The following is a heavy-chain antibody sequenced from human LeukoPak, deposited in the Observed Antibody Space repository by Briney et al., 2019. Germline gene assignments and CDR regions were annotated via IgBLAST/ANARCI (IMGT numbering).Heavy chain of an antibody. Sequence: ASVKVSCKASGYTFADYYIHWVRQAPGQGLEWVGWINPKRGDTKNAQKFQGRVTLTRDTSTSTSYMGLTSRTSGDTAVFYCARDLDSVLWTGQFAFWGQGTRVTVSS. J-gene: IGHJ4*02. CDR1: GYTFADYY. CDR2: INPKRGDT. CDR3: ARDLDSVLWTGQFAF. D-gene: IGHD3/OR15-3a*01. V-gene: IGHV1-2*02.